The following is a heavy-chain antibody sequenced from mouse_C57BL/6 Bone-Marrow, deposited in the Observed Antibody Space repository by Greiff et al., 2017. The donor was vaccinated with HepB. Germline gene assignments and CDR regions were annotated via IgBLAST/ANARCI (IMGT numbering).Heavy chain of an antibody. CDR1: GFTFSDYG. Sequence: DVQLVESGGGLVKPGGSLKLSCAAPGFTFSDYGMHWVRQAPEKGLEWVAYISSGSSTIYYADTVKGRFTISRDNAKNTLFLQMTSLRSEDTAMYYCAGGFAYWGQGTLVTVSA. J-gene: IGHJ3*01. V-gene: IGHV5-17*01. CDR3: AGGFAY. CDR2: ISSGSSTI.